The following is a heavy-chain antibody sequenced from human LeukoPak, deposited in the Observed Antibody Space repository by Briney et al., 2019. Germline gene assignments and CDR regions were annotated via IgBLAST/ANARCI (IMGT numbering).Heavy chain of an antibody. CDR3: AVWDIVVVVAATSDY. V-gene: IGHV1-46*01. CDR2: INPSGGST. CDR1: GYTFTSYY. D-gene: IGHD2-15*01. J-gene: IGHJ4*02. Sequence: ASVKVSCKASGYTFTSYYMHWVRQAPGQGLEWMGIINPSGGSTSYAQKFQGRVTMTRDTSTSTVYMELSSLRSEDTAVYYCAVWDIVVVVAATSDYWGQGTLVTVSS.